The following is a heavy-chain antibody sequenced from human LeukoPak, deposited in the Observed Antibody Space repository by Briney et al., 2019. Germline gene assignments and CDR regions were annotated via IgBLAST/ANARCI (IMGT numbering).Heavy chain of an antibody. D-gene: IGHD3-22*01. CDR3: ATRGDYSDTSGNSYDALDI. Sequence: PSETLSLTCAVSGGSFSAFFWRWIRQPPGKGLEWIGDVGHSGSADYNPSLKSRVTVSADPSKTQFSLKLTSVTAADTAVYYCATRGDYSDTSGNSYDALDIWGQGTMVTVSS. V-gene: IGHV4-34*01. CDR1: GGSFSAFF. CDR2: VGHSGSA. J-gene: IGHJ3*02.